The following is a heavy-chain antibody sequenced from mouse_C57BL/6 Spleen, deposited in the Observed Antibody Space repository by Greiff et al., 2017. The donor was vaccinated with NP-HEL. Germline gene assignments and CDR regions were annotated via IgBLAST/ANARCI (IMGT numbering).Heavy chain of an antibody. CDR2: IRSKSNNYAT. CDR3: VIGPTGYYAMDY. V-gene: IGHV10-1*01. Sequence: EVKLMESGGGLVQPKGSLKLSCAASGFSFNTYAMNWVRQAPGKGLEWVARIRSKSNNYATYYADSVKDRFTISRDDSESMLYLQMNNLKTEDTAMYYCVIGPTGYYAMDYWGQGTSVTVSS. J-gene: IGHJ4*01. D-gene: IGHD4-1*02. CDR1: GFSFNTYA.